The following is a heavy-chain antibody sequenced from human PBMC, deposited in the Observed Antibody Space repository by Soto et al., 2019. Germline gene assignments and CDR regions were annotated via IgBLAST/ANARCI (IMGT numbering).Heavy chain of an antibody. Sequence: VESLKISCDASGYSLSSYWIGWVRQMPGKGLEWMGIIYPGDSDTRYSPSFQGQVTISADKSISTAYLQWSSLKASDTAMYYCARVTSHSYGYFNYWGQGTLVTVSS. D-gene: IGHD5-18*01. CDR3: ARVTSHSYGYFNY. J-gene: IGHJ4*02. CDR2: IYPGDSDT. V-gene: IGHV5-51*01. CDR1: GYSLSSYW.